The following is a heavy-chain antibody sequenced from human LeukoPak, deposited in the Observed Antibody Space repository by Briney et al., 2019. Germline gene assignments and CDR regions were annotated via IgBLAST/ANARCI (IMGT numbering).Heavy chain of an antibody. V-gene: IGHV3-11*01. CDR1: GFTFSDRY. Sequence: GGSLRLSCAVSGFTFSDRYVSWIRQAPGKGLDWLSYISPSGITTKYADSVKGRFTVSRDNAKNSVFLQLNNLRVEDTAVYFCARQRSSYYFDSWGQGTLVTISS. D-gene: IGHD6-19*01. CDR3: ARQRSSYYFDS. CDR2: ISPSGITT. J-gene: IGHJ4*02.